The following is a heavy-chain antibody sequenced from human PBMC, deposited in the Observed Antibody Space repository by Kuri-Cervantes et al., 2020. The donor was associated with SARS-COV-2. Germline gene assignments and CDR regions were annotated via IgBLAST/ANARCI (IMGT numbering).Heavy chain of an antibody. Sequence: GESLKISCAASGFTFGDHAMVWVRQAPGKGLECVSAIRGPGGSTYYADSVKDRFTISRDNSKKTLSLQMNSLRADDTAVYYCSKDEVDQGGFDIWGQGTVVTVSS. CDR2: IRGPGGST. CDR3: SKDEVDQGGFDI. CDR1: GFTFGDHA. D-gene: IGHD2-15*01. V-gene: IGHV3-23*01. J-gene: IGHJ3*02.